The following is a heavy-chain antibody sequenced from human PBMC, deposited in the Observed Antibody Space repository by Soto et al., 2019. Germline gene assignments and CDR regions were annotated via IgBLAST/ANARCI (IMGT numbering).Heavy chain of an antibody. CDR2: FSSDGSR. V-gene: IGHV3-66*01. D-gene: IGHD3-3*01. CDR3: ARDIFGGSYDFCQ. J-gene: IGHJ4*02. Sequence: EVQLVESGGGLVQPGGSLTLSCAAFGFTVNNLYMTWVRQAPGKGLEWVSVFSSDGSRYYADSVKGRFTIPKDYSKNTLYLEMNSLRAGDTAVYYCARDIFGGSYDFCQGGQGTLVTVSS. CDR1: GFTVNNLY.